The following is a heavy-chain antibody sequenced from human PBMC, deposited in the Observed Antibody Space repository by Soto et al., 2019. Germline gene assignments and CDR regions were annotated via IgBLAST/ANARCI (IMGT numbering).Heavy chain of an antibody. CDR3: AKPLYSSGWSKFDY. CDR2: ISGSGGST. J-gene: IGHJ4*02. CDR1: GFTFSSYA. Sequence: EVQLLESGGGLVQPGGSLRLSCAASGFTFSSYAMSWVRQAPGKGLEWVSGISGSGGSTYYADCVNGRFTISRDNSKNTLYLQMSSLRAEDTAVYYCAKPLYSSGWSKFDYWGQGTLVTVSS. D-gene: IGHD6-19*01. V-gene: IGHV3-23*01.